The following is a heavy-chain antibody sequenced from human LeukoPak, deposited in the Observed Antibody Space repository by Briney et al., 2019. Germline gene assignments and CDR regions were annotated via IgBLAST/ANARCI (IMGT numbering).Heavy chain of an antibody. Sequence: KNGESLNISCKGPGYSFTSYWIGWVRQMPGKGLEWMGIIYPGDSDTIYSPSFQGQVTISADKSTSTANLQWSSLKASDTAMYYCARSGGNYYSIWGQGTMVTVSS. CDR1: GYSFTSYW. J-gene: IGHJ3*02. V-gene: IGHV5-51*01. CDR3: ARSGGNYYSI. CDR2: IYPGDSDT. D-gene: IGHD1-26*01.